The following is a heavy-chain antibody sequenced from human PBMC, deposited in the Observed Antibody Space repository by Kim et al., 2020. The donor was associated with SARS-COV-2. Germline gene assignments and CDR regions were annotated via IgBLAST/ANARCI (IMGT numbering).Heavy chain of an antibody. D-gene: IGHD3-3*01. CDR1: GGSISSYY. J-gene: IGHJ5*02. Sequence: SETLSLTCTVSGGSISSYYWSWIRQPPGKGLEWIGYIYYSGSTNYNPSLKSRVTISVDTSKNQFSLKLSSVTAADTAVYYCARGHTAQITIFGVVNNWFDPWGQGTLVTVSS. V-gene: IGHV4-59*13. CDR3: ARGHTAQITIFGVVNNWFDP. CDR2: IYYSGST.